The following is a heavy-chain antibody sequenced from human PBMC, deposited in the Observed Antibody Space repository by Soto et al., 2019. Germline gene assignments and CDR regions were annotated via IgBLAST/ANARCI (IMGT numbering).Heavy chain of an antibody. Sequence: QVQLVESGGGVVQPGRSLRLSCAASGFSFRDYGMHWVRQAPGKGLEWVAVISSDESSKYYADSVKGRFTISRDNSKNTLYLQMNSLRPEDTAVYYCAKEGGNSYYYYGMDVWGQGTTATVSS. CDR3: AKEGGNSYYYYGMDV. J-gene: IGHJ6*02. V-gene: IGHV3-30*18. D-gene: IGHD2-21*02. CDR1: GFSFRDYG. CDR2: ISSDESSK.